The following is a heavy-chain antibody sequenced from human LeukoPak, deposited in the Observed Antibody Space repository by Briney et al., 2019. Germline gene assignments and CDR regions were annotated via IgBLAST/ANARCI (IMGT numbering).Heavy chain of an antibody. D-gene: IGHD4-23*01. CDR1: GFTFSSYW. J-gene: IGHJ4*02. V-gene: IGHV3-7*03. CDR3: ARDEDYSGNSDY. Sequence: PLGGSLRLSCAASGFTFSSYWMSWVRQTPGKGLEWVANIKQDGNERYYVDSVKGRFTISRDNTENSLFLQMNSLRADDTAVYYCARDEDYSGNSDYWGQGTLVTVSS. CDR2: IKQDGNER.